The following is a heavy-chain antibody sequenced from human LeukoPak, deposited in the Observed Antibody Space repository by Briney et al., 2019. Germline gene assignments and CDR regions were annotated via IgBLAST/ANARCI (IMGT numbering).Heavy chain of an antibody. J-gene: IGHJ4*02. Sequence: SETLSLTCTVSGGFISSFYCSWIRQPPGKGLEWIGYVYYSGTTNYNPSLKSRVTISSDTSKNQFSLRLSSVTAADTAVYYCARGTVDTAIDTWGQGALVTASS. V-gene: IGHV4-59*08. CDR2: VYYSGTT. CDR1: GGFISSFY. D-gene: IGHD5-18*01. CDR3: ARGTVDTAIDT.